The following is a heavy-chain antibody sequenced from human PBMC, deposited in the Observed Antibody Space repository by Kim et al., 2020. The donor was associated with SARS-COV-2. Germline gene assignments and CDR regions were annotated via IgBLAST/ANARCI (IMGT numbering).Heavy chain of an antibody. CDR1: GFTFSSYG. CDR3: ASGRSYEQLVAPIDY. Sequence: GGSLRLSCAASGFTFSSYGMHWVRQAPGKGLEWVAVISYDGSNKYYADSVKGRFTISRDNSKNTLYLQMNSLRAEDTAVYYCASGRSYEQLVAPIDYWGQGTLVTVSS. V-gene: IGHV3-30*03. J-gene: IGHJ4*02. CDR2: ISYDGSNK. D-gene: IGHD6-13*01.